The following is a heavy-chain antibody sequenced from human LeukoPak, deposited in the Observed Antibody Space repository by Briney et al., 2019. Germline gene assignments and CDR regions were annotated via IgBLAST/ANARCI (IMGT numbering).Heavy chain of an antibody. CDR3: ARAPNYYGSGSYYYYYYMDV. CDR1: GGTFSSYA. CDR2: IIPIFGTA. D-gene: IGHD3-10*01. V-gene: IGHV1-69*01. J-gene: IGHJ6*03. Sequence: SVKVSCKASGGTFSSYAISWVRQAPGQGLEWMGGIIPIFGTANYAQKFQGRVTITADESTSTAYMELSSLRSEDTAVYYCARAPNYYGSGSYYYYYYMDVWGKGTTVTVSS.